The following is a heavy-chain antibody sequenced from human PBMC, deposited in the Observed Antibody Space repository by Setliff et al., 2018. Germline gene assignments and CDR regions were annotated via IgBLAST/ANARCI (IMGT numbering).Heavy chain of an antibody. CDR2: IRDKANRYTT. CDR1: GFTFSSYA. CDR3: ARNWATAQHYYYGMDV. D-gene: IGHD2-21*02. V-gene: IGHV3-72*01. Sequence: PGGSLRLSCAASGFTFSSYAMDWVRQAPGKGLEWVGRIRDKANRYTTEYAASVKGRFTISRDNSKNTLYLQMDTLRAEDTAVYYCARNWATAQHYYYGMDVWGQGTTVTVSS. J-gene: IGHJ6*02.